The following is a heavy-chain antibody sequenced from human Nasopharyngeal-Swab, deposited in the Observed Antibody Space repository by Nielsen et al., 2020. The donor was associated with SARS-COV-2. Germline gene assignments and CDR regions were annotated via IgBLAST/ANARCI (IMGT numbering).Heavy chain of an antibody. Sequence: GESLKISCAASGFTFSDYNMNWVRQAPGKGLEWVSSISNSSRYIYQADPVKGRFTISRDNAKNSLYLQMNSLRAEDTAVYYCARAGGVSSAEYFQHWGKGTLVTVSS. V-gene: IGHV3-21*01. D-gene: IGHD1-26*01. CDR1: GFTFSDYN. J-gene: IGHJ1*01. CDR2: ISNSSRYI. CDR3: ARAGGVSSAEYFQH.